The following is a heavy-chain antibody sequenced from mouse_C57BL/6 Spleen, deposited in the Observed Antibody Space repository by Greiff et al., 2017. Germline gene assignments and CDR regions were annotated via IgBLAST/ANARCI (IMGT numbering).Heavy chain of an antibody. D-gene: IGHD2-3*01. CDR3: ARVRVDGYYPWFAY. V-gene: IGHV1-55*01. CDR1: GYTFTSYW. Sequence: VQLQQPGAELVKPGASVKMSCKASGYTFTSYWITWVKPRPGQGLEWIGDIYPGSGSTTYNEKFPSKATLPVDTSSRTAYMQLSSLTSEDSAVYYCARVRVDGYYPWFAYWGQGTLVTVSA. J-gene: IGHJ3*01. CDR2: IYPGSGST.